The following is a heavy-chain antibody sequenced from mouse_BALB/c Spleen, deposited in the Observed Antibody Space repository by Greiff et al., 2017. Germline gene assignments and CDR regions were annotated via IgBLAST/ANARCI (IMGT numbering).Heavy chain of an antibody. J-gene: IGHJ2*01. CDR3: TRRENGNSYYFDY. V-gene: IGHV1-69*02. Sequence: QVQLKQPGAELVRPGASVKLSCKASGYTFTSYWINWVKQRPGQGLEWIGNIYPSDSYTNYNQKFTDKATLTVDKSSSTAYMQLSSPTSEDSAVYYCTRRENGNSYYFDYWGQGTTLTVSS. D-gene: IGHD2-1*01. CDR1: GYTFTSYW. CDR2: IYPSDSYT.